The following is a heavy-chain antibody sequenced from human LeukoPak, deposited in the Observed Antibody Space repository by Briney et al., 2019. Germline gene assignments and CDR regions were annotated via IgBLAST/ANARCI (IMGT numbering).Heavy chain of an antibody. CDR1: GFTFSNYW. CDR3: ARDNDYRCYY. Sequence: GGSLRLSCAASGFTFSNYWMAWVRQAPGKGLEWVANIKVDGSEKNYVDSVKGRFTISRDNAKNLLYLQMNSLRGEDTAVYYCARDNDYRCYYWGQGTLVTVSS. CDR2: IKVDGSEK. J-gene: IGHJ4*02. V-gene: IGHV3-7*01. D-gene: IGHD4/OR15-4a*01.